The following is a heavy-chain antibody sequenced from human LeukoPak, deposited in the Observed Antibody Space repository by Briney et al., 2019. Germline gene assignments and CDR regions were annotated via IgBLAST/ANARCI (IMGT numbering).Heavy chain of an antibody. Sequence: GGSLRLPCAASGFTFSDYYMSWIRQAPGKGLEWVSYISSSGSTIYYADSVKGRFTISRDNAKNSLYLQMNSLRAEDTAVYYCARERTVAGTGWFDPWGQGTLVTVSS. CDR3: ARERTVAGTGWFDP. CDR1: GFTFSDYY. V-gene: IGHV3-11*01. CDR2: ISSSGSTI. J-gene: IGHJ5*02. D-gene: IGHD6-19*01.